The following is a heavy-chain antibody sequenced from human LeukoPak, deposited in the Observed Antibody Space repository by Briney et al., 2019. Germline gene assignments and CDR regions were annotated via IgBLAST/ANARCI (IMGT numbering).Heavy chain of an antibody. V-gene: IGHV4-38-2*01. J-gene: IGHJ4*02. CDR1: GGSFSGYY. CDR3: ARVRAYYYDSSGSNFDY. CDR2: IYHSGST. D-gene: IGHD3-22*01. Sequence: SETLSLTCAVYGGSFSGYYWGWIRQPPGKGLEWIGSIYHSGSTYYNPSLKSRVTISVDTSKNQFSLKLSSVTAADTAVYYCARVRAYYYDSSGSNFDYWGQGTLVTVSS.